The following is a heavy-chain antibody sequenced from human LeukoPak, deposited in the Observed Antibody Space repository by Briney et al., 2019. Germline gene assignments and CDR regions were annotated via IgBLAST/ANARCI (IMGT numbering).Heavy chain of an antibody. J-gene: IGHJ3*02. D-gene: IGHD3-9*01. CDR3: ARQRYDILTGYSAGAFDI. Sequence: ASVKASCKASGYTFTSYGISWVRQAPGQRLEWMGWISAYNGNTNYAQKLQGRVTMTTDTSTSTAYMELRSLRSDDTAVYYCARQRYDILTGYSAGAFDIWGQGTMVTVSS. V-gene: IGHV1-18*01. CDR1: GYTFTSYG. CDR2: ISAYNGNT.